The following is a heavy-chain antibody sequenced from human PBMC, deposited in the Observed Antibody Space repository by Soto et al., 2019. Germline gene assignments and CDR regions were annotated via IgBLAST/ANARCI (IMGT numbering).Heavy chain of an antibody. CDR1: GFTFSGSA. CDR3: TPNLARYCSGGSCYSYGMDV. Sequence: EVQLVESGGGLVQPGGSLKLSCAASGFTFSGSAMHWVRQASGKGLEWVGRIRSKANSYATAYAASVKGRFTISRDDSKNTAYLQMNSLKTEDTAVYYCTPNLARYCSGGSCYSYGMDVWGQGTTVTVSS. V-gene: IGHV3-73*01. J-gene: IGHJ6*02. D-gene: IGHD2-15*01. CDR2: IRSKANSYAT.